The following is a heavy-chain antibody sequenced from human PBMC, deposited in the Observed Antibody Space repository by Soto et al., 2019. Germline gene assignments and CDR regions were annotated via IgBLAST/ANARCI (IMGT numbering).Heavy chain of an antibody. CDR1: GFTFSSYA. J-gene: IGHJ3*02. Sequence: GGSLRLSCAASGFTFSSYAMSWVRQAPGKGLEWVSAISGSGGSTYYADSVKGRFTISRDNSKNTLYLQMNSLTAGDTAVYYCAKATATGGGAFHICGQGTVVTVSS. D-gene: IGHD2-8*02. CDR3: AKATATGGGAFHI. V-gene: IGHV3-23*01. CDR2: ISGSGGST.